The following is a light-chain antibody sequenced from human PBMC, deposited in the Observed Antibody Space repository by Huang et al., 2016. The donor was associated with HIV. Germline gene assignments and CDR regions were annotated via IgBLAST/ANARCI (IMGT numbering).Light chain of an antibody. V-gene: IGKV3-11*01. CDR2: DAS. CDR3: QQRSEWPIT. J-gene: IGKJ5*01. CDR1: QGIGNY. Sequence: EIVLTQSPATLSLSPGERATLSCRASQGIGNYLAWYQQKPGQAPRLLIYDASNRAAGVPARFSGSGSGTDLTLTISNLEPEDFAVYYCQQRSEWPITFGQGTRLEI.